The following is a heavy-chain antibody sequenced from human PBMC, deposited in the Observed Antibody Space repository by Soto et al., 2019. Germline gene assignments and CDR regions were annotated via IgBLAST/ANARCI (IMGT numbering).Heavy chain of an antibody. D-gene: IGHD1-7*01. CDR1: GYTFTKYF. CDR2: VNPAGGTT. V-gene: IGHV1-46*01. J-gene: IGHJ4*02. Sequence: ASVKVSCKASGYTFTKYFIQWIRQGPGQDLEWVGLVNPAGGTTSYAPKFQGRATMTRDTSTSTVFMELSSLRSDDTAVYFCARDGTFDIWGQGTLVTVSS. CDR3: ARDGTFDI.